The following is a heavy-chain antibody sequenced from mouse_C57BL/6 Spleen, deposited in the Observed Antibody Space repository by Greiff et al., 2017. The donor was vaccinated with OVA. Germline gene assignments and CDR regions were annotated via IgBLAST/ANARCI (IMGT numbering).Heavy chain of an antibody. CDR3: ARRSNSRDYCDY. CDR1: GYTFTSYW. J-gene: IGHJ2*01. Sequence: QVQLQQSGAELVRPGSSVKLSCKASGYTFTSYWMHWVKQRPIQGLEWIGNIDPSDSETHYNQKFKDKATLTVAKSSSTAYMQLSSLTSEDSAVYYCARRSNSRDYCDYWGQGTTLTVSS. V-gene: IGHV1-52*01. D-gene: IGHD2-5*01. CDR2: IDPSDSET.